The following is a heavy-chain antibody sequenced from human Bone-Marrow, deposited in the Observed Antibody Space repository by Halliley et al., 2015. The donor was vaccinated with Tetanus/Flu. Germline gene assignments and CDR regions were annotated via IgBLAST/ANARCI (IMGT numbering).Heavy chain of an antibody. J-gene: IGHJ5*02. CDR3: AAWGGDFGA. CDR2: IKQDGSEI. Sequence: GEGLGWVAQIKQDGSEIYYVDSVKGRFTISRDNAKNSLYLQMNGLRAEDAAMYYCAAWGGDFGAWGQGALVTVSS. V-gene: IGHV3-7*02. D-gene: IGHD3-10*01.